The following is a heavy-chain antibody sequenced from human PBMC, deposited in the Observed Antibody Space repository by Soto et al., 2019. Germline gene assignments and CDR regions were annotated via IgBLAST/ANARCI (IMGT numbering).Heavy chain of an antibody. CDR3: ARKPIWSGYYWRYYYGMDV. CDR2: ISSSSSYI. J-gene: IGHJ6*02. V-gene: IGHV3-21*01. Sequence: LRLSCAASGFTFSSYSMNWVRQAPGKGLEWVSSISSSSSYIYYADSVKGRFTISRDNAKNSLYLQMNSLRAEDTAVYYCARKPIWSGYYWRYYYGMDVWGQGTTVTVSS. CDR1: GFTFSSYS. D-gene: IGHD3-3*01.